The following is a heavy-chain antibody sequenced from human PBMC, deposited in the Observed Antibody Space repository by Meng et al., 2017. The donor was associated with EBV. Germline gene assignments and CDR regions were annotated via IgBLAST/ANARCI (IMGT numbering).Heavy chain of an antibody. J-gene: IGHJ4*02. CDR3: AKSRSSTPGVVDY. Sequence: LLEPGTVMLVPSETLSLLCTVSCVSCTSGTYNWGGIRQSQGKGLEWIGYIYDTGTTIYTPSLKSRVSIFLETSKNLFSLKLNSVTTADTAVYYCAKSRSSTPGVVDYWGQGTLVTVSS. CDR2: IYDTGTT. CDR1: CVSCTSGTYN. D-gene: IGHD3-10*01. V-gene: IGHV4-61*01.